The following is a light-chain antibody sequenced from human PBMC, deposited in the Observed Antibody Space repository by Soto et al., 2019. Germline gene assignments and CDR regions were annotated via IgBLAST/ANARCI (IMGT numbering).Light chain of an antibody. CDR3: QQYDTSPLT. CDR2: AAS. J-gene: IGKJ4*01. Sequence: DIQMTQSPSSLSASVGDRVTITCRASQSISSYLNWYQQKPGKAPKLLIYAASSLQSGVPARFSGSGSGTDFTLTISSLQPDDFGTYYCQQYDTSPLTFGGGTKVDIK. V-gene: IGKV1-39*01. CDR1: QSISSY.